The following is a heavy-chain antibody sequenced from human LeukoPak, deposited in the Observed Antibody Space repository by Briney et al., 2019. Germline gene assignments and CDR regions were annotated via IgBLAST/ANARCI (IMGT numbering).Heavy chain of an antibody. V-gene: IGHV3-21*01. CDR2: ISSSSSYI. Sequence: GGSLRLSCAASGFTFSSYSMNWVRQAPGKGLEWVSSISSSSSYIYYADSVKGRFTISRDNAKNSLYLQMNSLRAEDTAVYYCARVGSSSWCSDYFDYWGQGTLVTVSS. CDR1: GFTFSSYS. D-gene: IGHD6-13*01. CDR3: ARVGSSSWCSDYFDY. J-gene: IGHJ4*02.